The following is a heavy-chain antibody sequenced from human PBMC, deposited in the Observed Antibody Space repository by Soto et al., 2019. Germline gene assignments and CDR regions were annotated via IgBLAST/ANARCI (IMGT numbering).Heavy chain of an antibody. CDR2: ISYDGSNK. CDR1: GFTFSSYA. D-gene: IGHD2-21*02. J-gene: IGHJ4*02. V-gene: IGHV3-30-3*01. CDR3: ARDSCGGDCYRFDY. Sequence: GSLRLSCAASGFTFSSYAMHWVRQAPGKGLEWVAVISYDGSNKYYADSVKGRFTISRDNSKNTLYLQMNSLRAEDTAVYYCARDSCGGDCYRFDYWGQGTLVTVSS.